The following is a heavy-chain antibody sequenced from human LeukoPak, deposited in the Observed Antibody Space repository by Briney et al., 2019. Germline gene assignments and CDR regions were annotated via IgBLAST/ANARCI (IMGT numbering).Heavy chain of an antibody. J-gene: IGHJ5*02. D-gene: IGHD2-15*01. Sequence: SETLSLTCAVYSGSFSGYYWSWIRQPPGKGLEWIGEVNHSGSTNYNPSLESRVTISVDTSKNQFSLKLSSVTAADTAVYYCARGVVVAATHWFDPWGQGTLVTVSS. CDR3: ARGVVVAATHWFDP. CDR1: SGSFSGYY. V-gene: IGHV4-34*01. CDR2: VNHSGST.